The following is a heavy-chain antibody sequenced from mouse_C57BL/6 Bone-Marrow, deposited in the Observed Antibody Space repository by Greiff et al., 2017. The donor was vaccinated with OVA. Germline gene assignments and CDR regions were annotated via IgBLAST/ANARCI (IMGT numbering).Heavy chain of an antibody. CDR1: GYTFTSYG. CDR3: ARREADYDRAY. Sequence: QVQLQQSGAELARPGASVKLSCKASGYTFTSYGISWVKQRPGQGLEWIGEIYPRSGNTYYNEKFKGKATLTADKSSSTAYMELRSLTSEDSAVYFCARREADYDRAYWGQGTLVTVSA. CDR2: IYPRSGNT. V-gene: IGHV1-81*01. J-gene: IGHJ3*01. D-gene: IGHD2-4*01.